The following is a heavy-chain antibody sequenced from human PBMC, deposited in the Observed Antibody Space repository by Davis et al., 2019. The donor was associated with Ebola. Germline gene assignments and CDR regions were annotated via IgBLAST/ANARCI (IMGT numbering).Heavy chain of an antibody. CDR1: GYTFTNYY. J-gene: IGHJ4*02. CDR3: ARGRGVYGDYRYYFDY. V-gene: IGHV1-46*01. Sequence: ASVKVSCKASGYTFTNYYVHWVRQAPGQGLEWMGIINPSGDNTDYAQKFQGRVAMTRDTSTSTVYMELSSLRSEDTAVYYCARGRGVYGDYRYYFDYWGQGTLVTVSS. D-gene: IGHD4-17*01. CDR2: INPSGDNT.